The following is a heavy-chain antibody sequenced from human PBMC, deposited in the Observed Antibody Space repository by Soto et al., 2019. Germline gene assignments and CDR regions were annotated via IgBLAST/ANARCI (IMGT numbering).Heavy chain of an antibody. Sequence: EVQLVESGGGVVQPGGSLRLSCAASGFTFSSYWMNWVRQAPGKGLEWVANIKQDGSEKYYVDSVKGRFTISRDNTKNSLYLKMSSLGAEDTAVYYCARESLQVVTPDYWGQGPLVTVSS. CDR2: IKQDGSEK. CDR3: ARESLQVVTPDY. D-gene: IGHD6-13*01. J-gene: IGHJ4*02. V-gene: IGHV3-7*01. CDR1: GFTFSSYW.